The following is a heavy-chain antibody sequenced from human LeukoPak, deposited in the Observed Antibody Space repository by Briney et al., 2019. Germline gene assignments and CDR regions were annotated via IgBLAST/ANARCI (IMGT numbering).Heavy chain of an antibody. CDR3: AREMVNVVALDI. J-gene: IGHJ3*02. V-gene: IGHV4-59*01. CDR1: GGSISSYY. Sequence: SETLSLTCTVSGGSISSYYWSWIRQPPGKGLEWIGYIYYSGSTNYNPSLKSRVTISVDTSKNQFSLKLSSVTAADTAVYYCAREMVNVVALDIWGQGTMVTVSS. D-gene: IGHD4-23*01. CDR2: IYYSGST.